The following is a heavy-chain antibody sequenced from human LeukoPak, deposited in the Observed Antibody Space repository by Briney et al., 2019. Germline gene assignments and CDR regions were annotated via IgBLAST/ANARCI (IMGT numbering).Heavy chain of an antibody. CDR3: ARELTMIVVVIGY. Sequence: PGRSLRLSCAASGFTFSSYAMHWVRQAPGKGLEWVAVISYDGSNKYYADSVKGRFTSSRDNSKNTLYLQMNSLRAEDTAVYYCARELTMIVVVIGYWGQGTLVTVSS. D-gene: IGHD3-22*01. J-gene: IGHJ4*02. CDR2: ISYDGSNK. V-gene: IGHV3-30*04. CDR1: GFTFSSYA.